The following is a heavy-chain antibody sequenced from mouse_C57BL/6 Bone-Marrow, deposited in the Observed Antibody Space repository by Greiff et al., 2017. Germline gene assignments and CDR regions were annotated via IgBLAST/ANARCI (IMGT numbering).Heavy chain of an antibody. CDR1: GFSLSTFGLG. CDR2: IWWDDDN. V-gene: IGHV8-8*01. Sequence: QVTLKVSGPGILQPSQTLSLTCSSSGFSLSTFGLGVGWIRQPSGKGLEWLANIWWDDDNYYNQDLKSRRTISKDTSKNQVFLKIANVDTADTATYYCAGSRADGYYVFWYFDVWGTGTTVTVSS. J-gene: IGHJ1*03. D-gene: IGHD2-3*01. CDR3: AGSRADGYYVFWYFDV.